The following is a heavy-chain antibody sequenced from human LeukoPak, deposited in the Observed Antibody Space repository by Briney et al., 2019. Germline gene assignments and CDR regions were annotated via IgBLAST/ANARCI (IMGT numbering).Heavy chain of an antibody. J-gene: IGHJ4*02. CDR2: IYHSGST. Sequence: SETLSLTCAVSGYSISSGYYWGWIRQPPGKGLEWIGSIYHSGSTYYNPSLKSRVTISVDTSKNQFSLKLSSVTAADTAVYYCARDRLQFRVSFDYWGQGTLVTVSS. CDR1: GYSISSGYY. D-gene: IGHD5-24*01. V-gene: IGHV4-38-2*02. CDR3: ARDRLQFRVSFDY.